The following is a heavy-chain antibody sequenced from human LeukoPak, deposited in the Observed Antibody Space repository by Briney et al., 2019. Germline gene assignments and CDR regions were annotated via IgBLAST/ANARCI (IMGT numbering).Heavy chain of an antibody. J-gene: IGHJ4*02. CDR3: AGRIGLLWFGELGSSFDY. D-gene: IGHD3-10*01. Sequence: PSETLSLTCAVYGGSFSGYYWSWIRQPPGKGLEWIGEINHSGSTNYNPSLKSRVTISVDTSKNQFSLKLSSVTAADTAVYYCAGRIGLLWFGELGSSFDYWGQETLVTVSS. CDR1: GGSFSGYY. CDR2: INHSGST. V-gene: IGHV4-34*01.